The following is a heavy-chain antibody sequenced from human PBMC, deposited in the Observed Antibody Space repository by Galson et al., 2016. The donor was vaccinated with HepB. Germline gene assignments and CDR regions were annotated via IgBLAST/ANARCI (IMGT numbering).Heavy chain of an antibody. Sequence: SLRLSCAASGFTFSSYAMHWVRQAPGMGLEWVAVISYDGSNKYYADSVKGRFTISRDNSKNTLYLQMNSLRTEDTAVYCCARTLYDYVWGSYRYPQDYWGQGTLVTVSS. CDR1: GFTFSSYA. V-gene: IGHV3-30-3*01. J-gene: IGHJ4*02. CDR2: ISYDGSNK. CDR3: ARTLYDYVWGSYRYPQDY. D-gene: IGHD3-16*02.